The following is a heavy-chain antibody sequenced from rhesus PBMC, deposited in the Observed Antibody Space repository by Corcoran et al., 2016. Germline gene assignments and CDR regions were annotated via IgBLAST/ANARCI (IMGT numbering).Heavy chain of an antibody. J-gene: IGHJ4*01. V-gene: IGHV4-173*01. Sequence: QLQLQESGPGLVKPSETLSLTCAVSGGSISSNYWNWIRQSPGKGLEWIGRISGSGGSTDYNPSIMSRVTISTDTSKNQCSLILRSVTAADTAVYYCAREGWNSVGYWGQGVLVTVSS. CDR2: ISGSGGST. CDR1: GGSISSNY. D-gene: IGHD1-20*01. CDR3: AREGWNSVGY.